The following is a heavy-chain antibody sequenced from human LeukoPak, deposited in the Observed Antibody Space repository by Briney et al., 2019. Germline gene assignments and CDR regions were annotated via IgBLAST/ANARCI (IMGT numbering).Heavy chain of an antibody. CDR1: GFTFSNYW. V-gene: IGHV3-7*01. D-gene: IGHD5-18*01. J-gene: IGHJ4*02. Sequence: GGSLRLSCAASGFTFSNYWMTWVRQAPGKGLEWVANIKQDGSEKNYVDSVKGRFTISRDNAKNSLYLQMNSLRAEDTAVYYCARVGRGNGYLGDYWGQGTLVTVSS. CDR2: IKQDGSEK. CDR3: ARVGRGNGYLGDY.